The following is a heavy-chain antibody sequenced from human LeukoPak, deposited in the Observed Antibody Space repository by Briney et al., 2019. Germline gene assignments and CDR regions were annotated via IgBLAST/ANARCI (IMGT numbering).Heavy chain of an antibody. CDR1: GFTLSSNW. CDR2: IQPDGSEQ. D-gene: IGHD3-16*01. CDR3: ASQSYARFDP. J-gene: IGHJ5*02. Sequence: PGGSLRLSCAASGFTLSSNWMRWVRQAPGKGVEGVGNIQPDGSEQYPVDGVKGGFTISRDNARTSLFLQMNSLRVEDTAVYYCASQSYARFDPWGQGTLVTVSS. V-gene: IGHV3-7*01.